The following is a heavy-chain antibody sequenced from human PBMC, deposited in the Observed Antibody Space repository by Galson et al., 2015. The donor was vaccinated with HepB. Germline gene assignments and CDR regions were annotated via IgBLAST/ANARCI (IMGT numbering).Heavy chain of an antibody. CDR3: AREGWELLRNYYYYYGMDV. Sequence: SGGTFSSYAISWVRQAPGQGLEWMGGIIPIFGTANYAQKFQGRVTITADESTSTAYMELSSLRSEDTAVYYCAREGWELLRNYYYYYGMDVWGQGTTVTVSS. J-gene: IGHJ6*02. V-gene: IGHV1-69*01. D-gene: IGHD1-26*01. CDR2: IIPIFGTA. CDR1: GGTFSSYA.